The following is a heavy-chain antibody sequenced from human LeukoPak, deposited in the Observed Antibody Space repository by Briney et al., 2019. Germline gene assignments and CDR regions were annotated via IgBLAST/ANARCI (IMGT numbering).Heavy chain of an antibody. CDR1: GGSIRSYY. V-gene: IGHV4-4*08. CDR2: IYTSGST. D-gene: IGHD1-26*01. CDR3: ASGELPPRFDY. J-gene: IGHJ4*02. Sequence: PSETLSLTCTVSGGSIRSYYWSWLRQPPGKGLEWIGYIYTSGSTNYNPSLKSRVTMSVDTSKNQFSLKLSSVTAADTAVYYCASGELPPRFDYWGQGTLVTVSS.